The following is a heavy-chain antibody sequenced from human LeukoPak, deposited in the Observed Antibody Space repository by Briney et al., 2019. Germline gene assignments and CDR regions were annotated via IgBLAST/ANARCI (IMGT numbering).Heavy chain of an antibody. CDR3: ARKGCTGDCFRFDP. Sequence: ASVKVSCKASGYTFTSYGISWVRQAPGQGLEWMGWISAYNGNTNYAQKFQGRVTMTTDTSTSTAYMELSSLRSDDSAVYYCARKGCTGDCFRFDPWGQGTLVTVSS. D-gene: IGHD2-21*02. J-gene: IGHJ5*02. CDR1: GYTFTSYG. V-gene: IGHV1-18*01. CDR2: ISAYNGNT.